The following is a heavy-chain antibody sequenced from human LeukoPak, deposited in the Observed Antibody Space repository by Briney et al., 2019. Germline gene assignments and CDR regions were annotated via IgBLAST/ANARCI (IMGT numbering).Heavy chain of an antibody. Sequence: APVKVSCKTSGYTFSGSYIHWVRQAPGQGLEWMGRINPNSGDTNYAQNFQGRVTMTRDTSITTAYMELSSLTSDDTAVYFCARSAENCNNGVCFTDYYMDVWGKGTTVTVSS. CDR1: GYTFSGSY. J-gene: IGHJ6*03. CDR2: INPNSGDT. CDR3: ARSAENCNNGVCFTDYYMDV. V-gene: IGHV1-2*06. D-gene: IGHD2-8*01.